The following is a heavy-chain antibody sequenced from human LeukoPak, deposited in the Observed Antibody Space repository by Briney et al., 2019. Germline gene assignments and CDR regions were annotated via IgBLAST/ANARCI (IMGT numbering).Heavy chain of an antibody. CDR3: ARVGVAVAGRGPRFDY. V-gene: IGHV1-69*13. D-gene: IGHD6-19*01. J-gene: IGHJ4*02. Sequence: GASVKGSCKASGGTFSSYAISWVRQAPGQGLEWMGGIIPIFGTANYAQKFQGRVTITADESTSTAYMELSSLRSEDTAVYYCARVGVAVAGRGPRFDYWGQGTLVTVSS. CDR1: GGTFSSYA. CDR2: IIPIFGTA.